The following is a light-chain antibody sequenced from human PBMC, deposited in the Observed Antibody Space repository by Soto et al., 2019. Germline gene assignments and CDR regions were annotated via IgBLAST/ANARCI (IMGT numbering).Light chain of an antibody. CDR2: INSDGSH. CDR3: QTWGTGIHWV. Sequence: QPVLTQSPSASASLGASVKLTCTLSSGHSSYAIAWHQQQPDKGPRYLMKINSDGSHSKGDGIPDRFSGSSSGAERYLIISSLQSEDEADYYCQTWGTGIHWVFGGGTKLTVL. V-gene: IGLV4-69*01. J-gene: IGLJ3*02. CDR1: SGHSSYA.